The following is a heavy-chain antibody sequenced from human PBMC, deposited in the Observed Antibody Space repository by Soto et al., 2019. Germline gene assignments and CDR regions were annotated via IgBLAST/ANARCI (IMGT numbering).Heavy chain of an antibody. V-gene: IGHV4-30-4*01. CDR1: GGSISSGDYY. Sequence: QVHLQESGPGLVKPSQTLSLTCTVSGGSISSGDYYWSWIRQPPGKVLEWIGYIYYSGSTYYNPSLKSRVTISVDTSKNQFSLKRSSMTAADTAVYYCARDPPRYFDRDAFDIWGQGTMVSVSS. CDR2: IYYSGST. J-gene: IGHJ3*02. CDR3: ARDPPRYFDRDAFDI. D-gene: IGHD3-9*01.